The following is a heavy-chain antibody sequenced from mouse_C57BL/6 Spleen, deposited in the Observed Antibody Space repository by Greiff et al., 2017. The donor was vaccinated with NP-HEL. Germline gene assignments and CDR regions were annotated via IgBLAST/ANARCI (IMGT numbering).Heavy chain of an antibody. Sequence: DVMLVESEGGLVQPGSSMKLSCTASGFTFSDYYMAWVRQVPEKGLEWVANINYDGSSTYYLDSLKSRFIISRDNAKNILYLQRSSLKSEDTATYYCARGNYYGSSYPWYFDVWGTGTTVTVSS. CDR3: ARGNYYGSSYPWYFDV. J-gene: IGHJ1*03. CDR1: GFTFSDYY. D-gene: IGHD1-1*01. CDR2: INYDGSST. V-gene: IGHV5-16*01.